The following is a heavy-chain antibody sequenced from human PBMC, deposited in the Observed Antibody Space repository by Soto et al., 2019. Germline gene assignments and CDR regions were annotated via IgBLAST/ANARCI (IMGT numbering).Heavy chain of an antibody. Sequence: QVQLVQSGAEVKKPGASVKVSCKASGYTFTSYGISWVRQAPGQGLEWMGWISAYNGNTNYAQKLQGXXTXTXXTATSAAYRELRSLRSDDTAVYYCARGSAVAGHDYWGQGTLVTVSS. V-gene: IGHV1-18*01. D-gene: IGHD6-19*01. CDR1: GYTFTSYG. CDR2: ISAYNGNT. J-gene: IGHJ4*02. CDR3: ARGSAVAGHDY.